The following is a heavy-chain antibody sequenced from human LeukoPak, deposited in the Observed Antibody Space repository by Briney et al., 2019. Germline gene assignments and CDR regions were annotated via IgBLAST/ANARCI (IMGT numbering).Heavy chain of an antibody. Sequence: GGSLRLSCAASGFTSSSFWMSWGRRAAGKGREGVANINQDGSEKYYVDSVKGRFTISRDNAKNSLYLQMNSLRAEDTAVYYCARDIDDSSGYYDYWGQGTLVTVSS. CDR1: GFTSSSFW. J-gene: IGHJ4*02. CDR3: ARDIDDSSGYYDY. CDR2: INQDGSEK. V-gene: IGHV3-7*03. D-gene: IGHD3-22*01.